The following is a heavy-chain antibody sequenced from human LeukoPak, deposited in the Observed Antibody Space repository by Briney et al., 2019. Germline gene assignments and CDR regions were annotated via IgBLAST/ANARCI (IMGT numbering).Heavy chain of an antibody. V-gene: IGHV3-30*02. CDR3: AKDLPIYGSGSYPAEYFQH. Sequence: GGSLRLSCAASGFTFSSYGMHWVRQAPGKGLEWVAFIRYDGSNKYYADSVKGRFTISRDNSKNTLYLQMNSLRAEDTAVYYCAKDLPIYGSGSYPAEYFQHWGQGTLVTVSS. J-gene: IGHJ1*01. CDR1: GFTFSSYG. D-gene: IGHD3-10*01. CDR2: IRYDGSNK.